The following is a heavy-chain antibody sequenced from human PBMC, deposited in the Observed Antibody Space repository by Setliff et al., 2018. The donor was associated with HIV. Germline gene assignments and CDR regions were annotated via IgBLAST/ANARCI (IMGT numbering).Heavy chain of an antibody. D-gene: IGHD1-1*01. J-gene: IGHJ6*03. Sequence: PGESLKISCKGSGYSFTSYWIGWVRQMPGKGLEWMGIIYPGDSDTRYSPSFQGQVTISADKSISTAYLQWSSLKASDTAMYYCARTARGYTTIWYRNGLTYYNYMDVWGKGTKVTVSS. CDR3: ARTARGYTTIWYRNGLTYYNYMDV. CDR1: GYSFTSYW. CDR2: IYPGDSDT. V-gene: IGHV5-51*01.